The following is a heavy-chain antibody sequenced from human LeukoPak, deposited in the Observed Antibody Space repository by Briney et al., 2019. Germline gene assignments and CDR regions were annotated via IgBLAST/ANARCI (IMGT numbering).Heavy chain of an antibody. CDR3: ARTSPRAATFDY. CDR1: GGSFSSYY. CDR2: IYTSGTT. J-gene: IGHJ4*02. D-gene: IGHD2-15*01. V-gene: IGHV4-59*10. Sequence: PSETLSLTCAVYGGSFSSYYWSWIRQPAGKGLEWIGRIYTSGTTNYNPSLKSRVTMSVDTSKNQFSLNLNSVTAADTAVYYCARTSPRAATFDYWGQGTLVTVSS.